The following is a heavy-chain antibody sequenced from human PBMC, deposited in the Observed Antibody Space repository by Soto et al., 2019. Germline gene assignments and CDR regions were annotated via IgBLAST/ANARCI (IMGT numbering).Heavy chain of an antibody. Sequence: QVQLVQSWAEVKKPGSSVKVSCKASGGTFSSYSINWVRQAPGQGLELMGEIIPIFGTANYAQQFQGRVTITADESTGTAYMELSSLRSEATAVYYCARDGGRHSGGIDYWGQGTLVTASS. CDR2: IIPIFGTA. V-gene: IGHV1-69*01. CDR1: GGTFSSYS. D-gene: IGHD1-26*01. CDR3: ARDGGRHSGGIDY. J-gene: IGHJ4*02.